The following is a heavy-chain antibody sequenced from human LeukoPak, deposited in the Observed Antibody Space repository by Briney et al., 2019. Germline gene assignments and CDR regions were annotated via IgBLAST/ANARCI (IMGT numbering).Heavy chain of an antibody. D-gene: IGHD5-18*01. CDR3: ARGGIQLWFLGRNWFDP. CDR1: GGSFSGYY. J-gene: IGHJ5*02. Sequence: SETLSLTCAVYGGSFSGYYWSWIRQPPGKGLEWIGEINHSGSTNYNPSLKSRVTISVDTSKNQFSLKLSSVTAADTAVYYCARGGIQLWFLGRNWFDPRGQGTLVTVSS. V-gene: IGHV4-34*01. CDR2: INHSGST.